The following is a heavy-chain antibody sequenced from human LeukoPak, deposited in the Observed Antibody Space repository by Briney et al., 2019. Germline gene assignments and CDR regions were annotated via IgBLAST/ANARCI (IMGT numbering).Heavy chain of an antibody. J-gene: IGHJ6*02. CDR1: GFTFSSYA. D-gene: IGHD3-3*01. Sequence: GGSLTLSCAASGFTFSSYAMHWVRQAPGKGLEWVAVISYDGSNKYYADSVKGRFTISRDNSKNTLYLQMNSLRAEDTAVYYCARDVGYDFWSGYYNAYGMDVWGQGTTVTVSS. V-gene: IGHV3-30-3*01. CDR2: ISYDGSNK. CDR3: ARDVGYDFWSGYYNAYGMDV.